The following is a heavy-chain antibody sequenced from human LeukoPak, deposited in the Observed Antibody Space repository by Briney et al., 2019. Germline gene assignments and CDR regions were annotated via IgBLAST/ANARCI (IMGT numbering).Heavy chain of an antibody. CDR2: ISGYNGNT. J-gene: IGHJ4*02. Sequence: ASVKVSSKASGYTFTSYVINWVRQAPGQGLEWVGWISGYNGNTKYAQKVQGRVTMTTDTSTNTAYMDLRSLRSDDTAVYFCARDPYDLLTGYYSGSGGDYWGQGTLVTVSS. CDR3: ARDPYDLLTGYYSGSGGDY. V-gene: IGHV1-18*01. D-gene: IGHD3-9*01. CDR1: GYTFTSYV.